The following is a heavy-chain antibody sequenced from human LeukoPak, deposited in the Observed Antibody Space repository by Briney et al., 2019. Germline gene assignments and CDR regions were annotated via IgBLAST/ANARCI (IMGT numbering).Heavy chain of an antibody. V-gene: IGHV4-34*01. Sequence: PSETLSLTCAVYGGSFSGYYWSWIRQPPGKGLEWIGEINHSGSTNYKPSLKSRVTISVDTSKNQFSLKLSSVTAADTAVYYCARGRVDTAMVFPYYFDYWGQGTLVTVSS. CDR2: INHSGST. J-gene: IGHJ4*02. D-gene: IGHD5-18*01. CDR3: ARGRVDTAMVFPYYFDY. CDR1: GGSFSGYY.